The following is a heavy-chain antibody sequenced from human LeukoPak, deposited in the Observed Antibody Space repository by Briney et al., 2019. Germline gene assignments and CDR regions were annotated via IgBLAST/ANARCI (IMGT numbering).Heavy chain of an antibody. J-gene: IGHJ6*03. Sequence: PGRSLRLSCAASGFTFSSYAMHWVRQAPGKGLEWVAVISYDGSNKYYADSVKGRFTISRDNSKNTLYLQMNSLRAEDTAVYYCARDAHGGNFLSYYYYYMDVWGKGTTVTVSS. CDR1: GFTFSSYA. V-gene: IGHV3-30-3*01. D-gene: IGHD4-23*01. CDR3: ARDAHGGNFLSYYYYYMDV. CDR2: ISYDGSNK.